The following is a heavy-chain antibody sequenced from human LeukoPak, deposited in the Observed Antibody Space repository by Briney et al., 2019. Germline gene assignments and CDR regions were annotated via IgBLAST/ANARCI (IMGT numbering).Heavy chain of an antibody. Sequence: PGGSLRLSCAASGFTFSSYSMNWVRQAPGKGLEWVSSISSSSNYIYYADSVRGRFTVSRDNAKNSLYLQMNSLRAEDTAVYYCAREPSGSLEFDPWGQGTLVTVSS. CDR1: GFTFSSYS. V-gene: IGHV3-21*01. J-gene: IGHJ5*02. D-gene: IGHD3-10*01. CDR3: AREPSGSLEFDP. CDR2: ISSSSNYI.